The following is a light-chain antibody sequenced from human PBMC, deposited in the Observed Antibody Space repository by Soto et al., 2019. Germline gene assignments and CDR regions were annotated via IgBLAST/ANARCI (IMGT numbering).Light chain of an antibody. CDR3: QLCSNGPPYT. V-gene: IGKV3-11*01. CDR2: DAS. CDR1: QSVSSY. J-gene: IGKJ2*01. Sequence: EIVLTQSPATLSLSPGERATLSCRASQSVSSYLAWYQQKPGQAPRLLIYDASNRATGIPARFSGSGSGTDFTLTISSLEPEDFAVYYCQLCSNGPPYTFGQGTKLEIK.